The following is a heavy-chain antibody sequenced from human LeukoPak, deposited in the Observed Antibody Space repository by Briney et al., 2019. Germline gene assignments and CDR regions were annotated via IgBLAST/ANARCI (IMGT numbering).Heavy chain of an antibody. CDR2: IRDDGSNK. Sequence: GGSLRLSCAASGFTFSSYGMHWVRQAPGKGLEWVAFIRDDGSNKYYADSVKGRFTISRDNSKNTLYLQMNSLRAEDTAVYYCARGPPKVPNWFDPWGQGTLVTVSS. D-gene: IGHD4/OR15-4a*01. J-gene: IGHJ5*02. CDR1: GFTFSSYG. CDR3: ARGPPKVPNWFDP. V-gene: IGHV3-30*02.